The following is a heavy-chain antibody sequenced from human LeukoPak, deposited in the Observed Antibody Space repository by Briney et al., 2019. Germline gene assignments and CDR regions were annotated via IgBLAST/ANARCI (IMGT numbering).Heavy chain of an antibody. D-gene: IGHD6-19*01. CDR3: ARDPGIAVAGTGIDY. Sequence: GASVKVSCKASGYTFTGYYMHWVRQAPGQGLEWMGWINPNSGGTNYAQKFQGRVTMTRDTSISTAYMELSRLRSDDTAVYYCARDPGIAVAGTGIDYWGQGTLVTVSS. J-gene: IGHJ4*02. CDR1: GYTFTGYY. CDR2: INPNSGGT. V-gene: IGHV1-2*02.